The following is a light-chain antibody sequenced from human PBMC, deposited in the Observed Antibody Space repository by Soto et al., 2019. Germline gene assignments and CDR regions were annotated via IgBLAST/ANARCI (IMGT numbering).Light chain of an antibody. J-gene: IGLJ3*02. CDR1: SSNIGAGFD. V-gene: IGLV1-40*01. Sequence: QPVLTQPPSVSGSPGQRVTISCTGSSSNIGAGFDVHWYHQIPGTAPKLLIYGNSNRPSGVPDRFSGSKSGTSASLAINGLGAEDEAHYYCQSYDNSLSGSWVFGGGTKLTVL. CDR3: QSYDNSLSGSWV. CDR2: GNS.